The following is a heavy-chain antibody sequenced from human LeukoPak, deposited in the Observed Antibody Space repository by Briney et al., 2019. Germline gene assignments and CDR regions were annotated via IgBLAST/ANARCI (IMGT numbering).Heavy chain of an antibody. CDR3: ARVRTIFGVACFDY. CDR1: GGSISSSSYY. D-gene: IGHD3-3*01. J-gene: IGHJ4*02. Sequence: PSETLSLTCTVSGGSISSSSYYWGWIRQPPGKGLEWIGSIYYSGSTYYNPSLKSRVTISVDTSKNQFSLKLSSVTAADTAVYYCARVRTIFGVACFDYWGQGTLVTVSS. V-gene: IGHV4-39*07. CDR2: IYYSGST.